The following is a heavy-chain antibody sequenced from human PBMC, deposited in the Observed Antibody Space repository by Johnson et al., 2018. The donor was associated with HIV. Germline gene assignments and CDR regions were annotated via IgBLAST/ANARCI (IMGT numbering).Heavy chain of an antibody. Sequence: EVQLLESGGGLVQPGGSLRLSCAASGFTFSSYDMHWVRQATGKGLEWVSAIGTAGDTYYPGSVKGRFTISRENAKNSLYLQMNSLRAGDTAVYYCARGMVDEVAFDIWGQGTMVTVSS. CDR2: IGTAGDT. V-gene: IGHV3-13*01. CDR3: ARGMVDEVAFDI. CDR1: GFTFSSYD. J-gene: IGHJ3*02. D-gene: IGHD2-8*01.